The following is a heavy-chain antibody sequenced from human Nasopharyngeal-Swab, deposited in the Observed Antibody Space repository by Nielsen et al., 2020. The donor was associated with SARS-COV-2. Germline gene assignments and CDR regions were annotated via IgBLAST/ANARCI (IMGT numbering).Heavy chain of an antibody. J-gene: IGHJ3*02. V-gene: IGHV3-53*01. CDR2: LYGGGST. CDR1: GFSVSTNY. D-gene: IGHD1-26*01. CDR3: ARGWELLLRAFDT. Sequence: GGSLRLSWVASGFSVSTNYMGWVRQAPGKGLEWVAVLYGGGSTYYADSVKGRFSISRDSSKNTLYLQMNSLRAEDTAVYYCARGWELLLRAFDTWGQGTMVTVSS.